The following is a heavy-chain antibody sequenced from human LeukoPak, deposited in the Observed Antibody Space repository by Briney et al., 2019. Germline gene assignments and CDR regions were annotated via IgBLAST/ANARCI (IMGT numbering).Heavy chain of an antibody. CDR2: IYTSGST. Sequence: PSETLSLTCAVYGGSFSGYYWSWIRQPAGKGLEWIGRIYTSGSTNYNPSLKSRVTISVDTSKNQFSLKLSSVTAADTAVYYCARDAPPHYDILTGYYRGYYYYYMDVWGKGTTVTVSS. D-gene: IGHD3-9*01. V-gene: IGHV4-4*07. CDR3: ARDAPPHYDILTGYYRGYYYYYMDV. CDR1: GGSFSGYY. J-gene: IGHJ6*03.